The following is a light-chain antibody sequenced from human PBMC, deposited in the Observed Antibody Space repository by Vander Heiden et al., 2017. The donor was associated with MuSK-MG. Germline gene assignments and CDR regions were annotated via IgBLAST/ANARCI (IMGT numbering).Light chain of an antibody. CDR1: QSLLHSNGYNY. CDR3: MQALQTPT. V-gene: IGKV2-28*01. J-gene: IGKJ4*01. Sequence: DIVMTQSPLSLPVTPGEPASISCRSSQSLLHSNGYNYLDWYLQKPGQSPQLLVYLGSNRASGVPDRFSGSGSGTDFTLNISRVEAEDVGIYYGMQALQTPTLGGGTRVEIK. CDR2: LGS.